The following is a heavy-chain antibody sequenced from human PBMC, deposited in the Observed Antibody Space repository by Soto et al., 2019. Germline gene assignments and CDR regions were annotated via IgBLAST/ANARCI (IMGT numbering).Heavy chain of an antibody. V-gene: IGHV3-11*06. Sequence: PWGSLRLSCAASGFTFSDYYMGWSRQAPGKGLEWVSYISSSSSYTNYADSVKGRFTISRDNAKNSLYLQMNSLRAEDTAVYYCARDALYDSSGYYSTPLDYWGQGTLVTVSS. D-gene: IGHD3-22*01. CDR1: GFTFSDYY. J-gene: IGHJ4*02. CDR3: ARDALYDSSGYYSTPLDY. CDR2: ISSSSSYT.